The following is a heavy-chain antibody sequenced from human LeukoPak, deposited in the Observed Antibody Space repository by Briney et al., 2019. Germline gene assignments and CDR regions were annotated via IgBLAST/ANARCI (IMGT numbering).Heavy chain of an antibody. CDR1: GGSFSGYY. J-gene: IGHJ3*02. CDR3: ARGPPHAFDI. V-gene: IGHV4-34*01. Sequence: SETLSLTCAVYGGSFSGYYWSWIRQPPGKGLEWIGEINHSGSTNYNPSLKSRVTISVDTSKNQFSLKLSSVTAADTAVCYCARGPPHAFDIWGQGTMVTVSS. CDR2: INHSGST.